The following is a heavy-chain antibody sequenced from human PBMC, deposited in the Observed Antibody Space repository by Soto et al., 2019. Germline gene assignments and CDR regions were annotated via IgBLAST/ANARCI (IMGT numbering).Heavy chain of an antibody. V-gene: IGHV4-39*07. CDR3: AAVPLGESYFDY. CDR1: GGSISRSSYY. CDR2: IYYSGST. Sequence: PSETLSLTCTVSGGSISRSSYYWGWIRQPPGKGLEWIGSIYYSGSTYYNPSLKSRVTISVDTSKNQFSLKLSSVTAADTAVYYCAAVPLGESYFDYWGQGTLVTVSS. J-gene: IGHJ4*02. D-gene: IGHD3-16*01.